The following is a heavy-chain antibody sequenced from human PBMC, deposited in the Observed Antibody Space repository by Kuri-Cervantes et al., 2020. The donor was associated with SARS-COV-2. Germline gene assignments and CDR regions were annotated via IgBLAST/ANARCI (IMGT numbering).Heavy chain of an antibody. CDR3: ARDLRYCSSTSCYSYYGMDV. CDR2: INPNSGGT. CDR1: GYTFTGYY. J-gene: IGHJ6*02. V-gene: IGHV1-2*04. D-gene: IGHD2-2*02. Sequence: ASVKVSCKASGYTFTGYYMHWVRRAPGQGLEWMGWINPNSGGTNYAQKFQGWVTMTRDTSISTAYMELSRLRSDDTAVYYCARDLRYCSSTSCYSYYGMDVWGQGTTVTVSS.